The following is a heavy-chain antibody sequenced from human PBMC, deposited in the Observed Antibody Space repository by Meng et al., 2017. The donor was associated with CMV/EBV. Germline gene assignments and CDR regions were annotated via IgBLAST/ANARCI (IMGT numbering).Heavy chain of an antibody. CDR1: GFTFDDYG. J-gene: IGHJ6*02. CDR2: INWNGGST. D-gene: IGHD2-2*02. V-gene: IGHV3-20*04. Sequence: GESLKISCAASGFTFDDYGMSWVRQAPGKGLEWVSGINWNGGSTGYADSVKGRFTISRDNAKNSLYLQMNSLRAEDTAVYYCARVKCSSTSCYIRDYYYGMDVWGQGTTVTVSS. CDR3: ARVKCSSTSCYIRDYYYGMDV.